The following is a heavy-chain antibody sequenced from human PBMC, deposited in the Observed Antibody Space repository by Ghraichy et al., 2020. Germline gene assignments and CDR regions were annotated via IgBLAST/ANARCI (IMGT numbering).Heavy chain of an antibody. Sequence: GESLNISCAASGFTFSTYWMSWVRQAPGKGLEWVANIKQDGSVQHYVDSVKGRFTISRDNAKNSLYLQMNSLRAEDTAVYYCARDPLAAAAWVREFDPWGQGTLVTVSA. J-gene: IGHJ5*02. CDR1: GFTFSTYW. V-gene: IGHV3-7*01. CDR3: ARDPLAAAAWVREFDP. CDR2: IKQDGSVQ. D-gene: IGHD6-13*01.